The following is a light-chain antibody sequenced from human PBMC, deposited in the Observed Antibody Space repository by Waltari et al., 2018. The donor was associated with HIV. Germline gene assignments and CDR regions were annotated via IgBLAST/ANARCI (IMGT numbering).Light chain of an antibody. J-gene: IGLJ3*02. V-gene: IGLV2-23*01. CDR1: SSDVGSYNL. Sequence: SALTQPASVSGSPGQAITVSCTGSSSDVGSYNLVSWYQQHPGKAPKLMIYEDDKRPSGVSNRCSGSKAGNTASLTTSGLQAEDGADYYCCSYAGSTTWLFGGGTKLTVL. CDR3: CSYAGSTTWL. CDR2: EDD.